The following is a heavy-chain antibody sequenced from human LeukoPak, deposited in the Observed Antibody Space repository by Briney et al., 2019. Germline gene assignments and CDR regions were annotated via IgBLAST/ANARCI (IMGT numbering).Heavy chain of an antibody. D-gene: IGHD6-19*01. Sequence: SVKVSCKASGGTFSSYAISWVRQAPGQGLGWMGGIIPIFGTANYAQKFQGRVTITADESTSTAYMELSSLRSEDTAVYYCARSLGEAGTFDYWGQGTLVTVSS. CDR2: IIPIFGTA. CDR3: ARSLGEAGTFDY. J-gene: IGHJ4*02. V-gene: IGHV1-69*13. CDR1: GGTFSSYA.